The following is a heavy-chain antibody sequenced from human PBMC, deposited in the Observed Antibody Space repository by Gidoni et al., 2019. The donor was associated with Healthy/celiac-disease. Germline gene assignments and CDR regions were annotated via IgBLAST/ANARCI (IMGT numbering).Heavy chain of an antibody. J-gene: IGHJ4*02. CDR2: INPSGGST. Sequence: QVQLVQSGAEVKKPGASVKVSCKASGYTFTSYYMHWGRQAPGQGLEWMGIINPSGGSTSYAQKFQGRVTMTRDTSTSTVYMELSSLRSEDTAVYFCARDLESSGPDYWGQGTLVTVSS. D-gene: IGHD6-19*01. CDR1: GYTFTSYY. V-gene: IGHV1-46*01. CDR3: ARDLESSGPDY.